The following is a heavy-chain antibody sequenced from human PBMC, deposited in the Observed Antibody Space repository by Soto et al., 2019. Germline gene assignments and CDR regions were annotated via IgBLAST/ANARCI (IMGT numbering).Heavy chain of an antibody. CDR1: GGSISSGSSY. CDR2: IYYRGNT. CDR3: AAQDYGAKGYYFET. D-gene: IGHD4-17*01. Sequence: QLQLQESGPGLVKPSETLSLTCTVSGGSISSGSSYWGWIRQPPGKGLEWIGNIYYRGNTYYTPSFKSRVTISIDSSKTQFSLKLNSVTTADTAVYYCAAQDYGAKGYYFETWGQGTLVSVSS. J-gene: IGHJ4*02. V-gene: IGHV4-39*01.